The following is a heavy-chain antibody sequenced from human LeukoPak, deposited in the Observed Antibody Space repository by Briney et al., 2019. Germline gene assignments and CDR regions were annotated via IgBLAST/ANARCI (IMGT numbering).Heavy chain of an antibody. Sequence: PGGSLRLSCAASGFTFSRYNMNWVRQAPGKGLEWVSYISSSSSTIYYADSVKGRFTISRDNAKNSLYLQMNSLRAEDTAVYYCARLIQLVDYWGQGTLVTVSS. CDR1: GFTFSRYN. D-gene: IGHD5-18*01. CDR3: ARLIQLVDY. V-gene: IGHV3-48*01. J-gene: IGHJ4*02. CDR2: ISSSSSTI.